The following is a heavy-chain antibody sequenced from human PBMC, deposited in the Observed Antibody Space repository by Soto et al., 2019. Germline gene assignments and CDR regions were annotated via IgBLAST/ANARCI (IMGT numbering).Heavy chain of an antibody. CDR3: ARVAIACPSSSCYNHYYYSLDV. CDR2: IYYRGST. D-gene: IGHD2-2*02. V-gene: IGHV4-30-4*01. J-gene: IGHJ6*02. CDR1: GGSISSDNFF. Sequence: SLTCTVSGGSISSDNFFWSWIRQPPGEGLEWIGYIYYRGSTYYNPSLESRLTLLVDTSKNQFSLKLRSVTAADTAVYYCARVAIACPSSSCYNHYYYSLDVWGQGTTVTVSS.